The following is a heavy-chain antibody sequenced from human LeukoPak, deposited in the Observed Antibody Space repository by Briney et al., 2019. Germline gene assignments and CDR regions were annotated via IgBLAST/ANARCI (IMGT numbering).Heavy chain of an antibody. CDR3: TTDGIVITQSDAFDI. CDR2: IKSKTDGGTT. Sequence: GGSLRLSCAASGFTFSNAWMSWVRQAPGKGLEWVGRIKSKTDGGTTDYAAPVKGRFTISRDDSKNTLYLQMNSLKTEDTAVYYCTTDGIVITQSDAFDIWGQGTMVTVSS. D-gene: IGHD3-16*02. V-gene: IGHV3-15*01. CDR1: GFTFSNAW. J-gene: IGHJ3*02.